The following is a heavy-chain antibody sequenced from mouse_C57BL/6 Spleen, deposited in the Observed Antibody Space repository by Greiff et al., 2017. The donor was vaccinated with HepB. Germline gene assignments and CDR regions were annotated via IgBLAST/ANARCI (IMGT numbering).Heavy chain of an antibody. CDR1: GYTFTDYY. CDR3: APCYDYGGLAWFAY. J-gene: IGHJ3*01. V-gene: IGHV1-26*01. D-gene: IGHD2-4*01. Sequence: EVQLQQSGPELVKPGASVKISCKASGYTFTDYYMNWVKQSHGKSLEWIGDINPNNGGTSYNQKFKGKATLTVDKSSSTAYMGLRSLTSEDSAVYYCAPCYDYGGLAWFAYWGQGTLVTVSA. CDR2: INPNNGGT.